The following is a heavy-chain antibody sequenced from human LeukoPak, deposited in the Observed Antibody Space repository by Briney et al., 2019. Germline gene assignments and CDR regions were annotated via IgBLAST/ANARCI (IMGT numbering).Heavy chain of an antibody. J-gene: IGHJ4*02. D-gene: IGHD6-6*01. CDR1: GGSISSSTYY. CDR3: ARVGEGMAARPDY. CDR2: IYYSGNT. V-gene: IGHV4-39*01. Sequence: SETLSLTCTVSGGSISSSTYYWGWIRQPPGKGLDWIGNIYYSGNTYYNPSLKSRVTMSVDMSKNRFSLKLSSVTAADTAVYYCARVGEGMAARPDYWGQGTLVTVSS.